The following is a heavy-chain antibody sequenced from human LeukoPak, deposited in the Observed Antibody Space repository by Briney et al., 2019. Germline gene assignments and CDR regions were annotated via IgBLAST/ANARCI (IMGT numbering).Heavy chain of an antibody. J-gene: IGHJ4*02. CDR2: IIPIFGTA. Sequence: GASVKVSCKASGGTSSSYAISWVRQAPGQGLEWMGGIIPIFGTANYAQKFQGRGTITADESTSTAYMELSSLRSEDTAVYYCARRRGSGLYPFDYWGQGTLVTVSS. CDR1: GGTSSSYA. D-gene: IGHD6-19*01. V-gene: IGHV1-69*01. CDR3: ARRRGSGLYPFDY.